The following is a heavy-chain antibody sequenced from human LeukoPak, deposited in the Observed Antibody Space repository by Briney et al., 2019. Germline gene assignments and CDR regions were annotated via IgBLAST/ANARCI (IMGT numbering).Heavy chain of an antibody. J-gene: IGHJ4*02. CDR1: GYTFTSYA. Sequence: ASVKVSCKASGYTFTSYAMHWVRQAPGQRLEWMGWINAGNGNTKYSQKFQGRVTITRDTSASTAYMELSGLRSEDTAVYYCASDYYDSSGLFDYWGQGTLVTVSS. V-gene: IGHV1-3*01. D-gene: IGHD3-22*01. CDR2: INAGNGNT. CDR3: ASDYYDSSGLFDY.